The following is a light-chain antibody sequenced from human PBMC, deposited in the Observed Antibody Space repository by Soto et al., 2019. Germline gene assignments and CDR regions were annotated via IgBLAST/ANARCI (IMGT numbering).Light chain of an antibody. CDR3: QQSYSIPPL. CDR2: AAS. V-gene: IGKV1-39*01. CDR1: QNSSSY. J-gene: IGKJ2*01. Sequence: DLQMTQSPSSLSASVGDRVTITCRASQNSSSYLNWYQQKPGKAPKLLIFAASSLQSGVPSRFSGSGSGTDFTLTINSLQPEDFATYYCQQSYSIPPLFGQGTKLQIK.